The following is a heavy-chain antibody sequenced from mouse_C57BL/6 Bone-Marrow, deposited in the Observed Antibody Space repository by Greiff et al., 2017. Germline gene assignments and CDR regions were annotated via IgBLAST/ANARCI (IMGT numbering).Heavy chain of an antibody. CDR3: ARGGIYYYGSSYWYFDV. V-gene: IGHV5-17*01. J-gene: IGHJ1*03. CDR1: GFTFSDYG. CDR2: ISSGSSTI. Sequence: EVKLVESGGGLVKPGGSLKLSCAASGFTFSDYGMHWVRQAPEKGLEWVAYISSGSSTIYYADTVKGRFTISRDNAKNTLFLQMTSLRSEDTAMYYCARGGIYYYGSSYWYFDVWGTGTTVTVSS. D-gene: IGHD1-1*01.